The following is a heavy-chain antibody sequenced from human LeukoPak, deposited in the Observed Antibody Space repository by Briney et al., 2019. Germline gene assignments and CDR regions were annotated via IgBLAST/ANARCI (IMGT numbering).Heavy chain of an antibody. Sequence: GGSLRLSCAASGFTFSSYSMNWVRQAPGEGLEWVSSISSSSSYIYYADSVKGRFTISRDNAKNSLYLQMNSLRAEDTAVYYCASTTNDYGDYVGGYWGQGTLVTVSS. D-gene: IGHD4-17*01. CDR1: GFTFSSYS. V-gene: IGHV3-21*01. CDR3: ASTTNDYGDYVGGY. CDR2: ISSSSSYI. J-gene: IGHJ4*02.